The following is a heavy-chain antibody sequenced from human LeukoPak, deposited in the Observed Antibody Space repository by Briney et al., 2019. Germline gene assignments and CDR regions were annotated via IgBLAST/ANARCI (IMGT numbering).Heavy chain of an antibody. D-gene: IGHD1-1*01. CDR1: GGSISSSSYY. CDR2: IYYSGST. V-gene: IGHV4-39*01. Sequence: PSETLSLTCTVSGGSISSSSYYWGWIRQPPGKGLEWIGSIYYSGSTYYNPSLKSRVTISVDTSKNQFSLKLRSVAAADTAVYYCARIPEGNGPGMYCFDYWGQGTLVTVSS. J-gene: IGHJ4*02. CDR3: ARIPEGNGPGMYCFDY.